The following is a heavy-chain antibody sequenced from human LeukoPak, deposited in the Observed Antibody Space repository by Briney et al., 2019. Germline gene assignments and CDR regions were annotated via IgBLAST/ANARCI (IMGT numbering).Heavy chain of an antibody. J-gene: IGHJ4*02. D-gene: IGHD3-10*01. CDR1: GFTFSSYW. Sequence: PGGSLRLSCAASGFTFSSYWMHWVLQAPGKGLVWVSRINSDGSSTSYADSVKGRFTISRNNSKNTLYLHMNSLRAEDTAVYYCARVAIGDYFDYWGQGTLVTVSS. V-gene: IGHV3-74*01. CDR2: INSDGSST. CDR3: ARVAIGDYFDY.